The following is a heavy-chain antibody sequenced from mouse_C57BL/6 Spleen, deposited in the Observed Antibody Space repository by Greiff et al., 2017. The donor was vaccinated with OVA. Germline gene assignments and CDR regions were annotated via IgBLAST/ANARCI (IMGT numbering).Heavy chain of an antibody. V-gene: IGHV1-50*01. CDR3: ARRGGYDGAWFAY. J-gene: IGHJ3*01. Sequence: QVQLKQPGAELVKPGASVKLSCKASGYTFTSYWMQWVKQRPGQGLEWIGEIDPSDSYTNYNQKFKGKATLTVDTSSSTAYMQLSSLTSEDSAVYYCARRGGYDGAWFAYWGQGTLVTVSA. CDR1: GYTFTSYW. D-gene: IGHD2-2*01. CDR2: IDPSDSYT.